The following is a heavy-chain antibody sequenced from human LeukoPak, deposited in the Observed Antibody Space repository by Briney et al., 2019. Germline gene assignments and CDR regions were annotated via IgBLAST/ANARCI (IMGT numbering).Heavy chain of an antibody. CDR3: ARETPPHPIDY. J-gene: IGHJ4*02. CDR2: INPSGGST. CDR1: GYTFTSYY. V-gene: IGHV1-46*01. Sequence: ASVKVSCKASGYTFTSYYMHWVRQAPGQGLERMGIINPSGGSTSYAQKFQGRVTMTRDTSTSTVYMELSSLRSEDTAVYYCARETPPHPIDYWGQGTLVTVSS.